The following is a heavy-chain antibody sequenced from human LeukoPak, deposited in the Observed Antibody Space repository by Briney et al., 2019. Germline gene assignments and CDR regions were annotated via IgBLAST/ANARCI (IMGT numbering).Heavy chain of an antibody. D-gene: IGHD3-22*01. V-gene: IGHV4-34*01. Sequence: SETLSLTCAVYGGSFSGYYWSWIRQPPGKGLEWIGEINHSGSTNYNPSLRSRVTISVDTSKNQFSLKLSSVTAADTAVYYCARRETYYYDSSGYYDAFDIWGQGTMVTVSS. CDR1: GGSFSGYY. J-gene: IGHJ3*02. CDR2: INHSGST. CDR3: ARRETYYYDSSGYYDAFDI.